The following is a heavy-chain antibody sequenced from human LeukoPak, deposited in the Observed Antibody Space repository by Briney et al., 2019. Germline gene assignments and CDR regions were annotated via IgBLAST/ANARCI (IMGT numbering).Heavy chain of an antibody. CDR1: GFTFSSYA. J-gene: IGHJ3*02. D-gene: IGHD3-22*01. V-gene: IGHV3-64*01. CDR3: ARPPHDSSGVDAFDI. CDR2: ISSNGGST. Sequence: GGSLRLSCAASGFTFSSYAMHWVRQAPGKGLEYVSAISSNGGSTYYANSVKGRFTISRDNSKNTLYLQMGSLRAEDTAVYYCARPPHDSSGVDAFDIWGQGTMVTVSS.